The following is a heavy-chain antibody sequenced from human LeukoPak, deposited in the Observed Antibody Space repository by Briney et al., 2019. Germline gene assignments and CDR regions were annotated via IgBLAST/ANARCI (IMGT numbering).Heavy chain of an antibody. V-gene: IGHV3-11*06. CDR2: ISSSSSYS. J-gene: IGHJ4*02. CDR1: AFTFSDYY. CDR3: ARDGVRYFDGDFDY. D-gene: IGHD3-9*01. Sequence: GRSLRLSCAAAAFTFSDYYMSWIRQAPGKGLEWGSYISSSSSYSNYADSVKGRFTISRDNAKNSLYLQMISLRAEDAAVYYCARDGVRYFDGDFDYWGQGTLVTVSS.